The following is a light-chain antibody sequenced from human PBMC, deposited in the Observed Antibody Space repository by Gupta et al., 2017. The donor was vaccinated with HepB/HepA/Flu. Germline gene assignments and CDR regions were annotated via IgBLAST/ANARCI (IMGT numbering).Light chain of an antibody. CDR1: QSVSSY. Sequence: DIVLTQSPATLSLSPGERATLSCRASQSVSSYLAWYQQKPGQAPKLLIYDASNRATGIPARFSGSGSGTDFTLTMSSLEPEDFAVYYCQRRSNWPPLTFGGGTKVEIK. CDR2: DAS. J-gene: IGKJ4*01. V-gene: IGKV3-11*01. CDR3: QRRSNWPPLT.